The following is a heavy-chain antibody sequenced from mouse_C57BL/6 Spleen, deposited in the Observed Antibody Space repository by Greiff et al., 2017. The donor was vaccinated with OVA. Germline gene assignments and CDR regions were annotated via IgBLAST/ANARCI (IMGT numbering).Heavy chain of an antibody. CDR3: ASYDSLDY. CDR1: GYAFSSSW. J-gene: IGHJ2*01. CDR2: IYPGDGDT. Sequence: VQGVESGPELVKPGASVKISCKASGYAFSSSWMNWVKQRPGKGLEWIGRIYPGDGDTNYNGKFKGKATLTADKSSSTAYMQLSSLTSEDSAVYFCASYDSLDYWGQGTTLTVSS. V-gene: IGHV1-82*01. D-gene: IGHD2-4*01.